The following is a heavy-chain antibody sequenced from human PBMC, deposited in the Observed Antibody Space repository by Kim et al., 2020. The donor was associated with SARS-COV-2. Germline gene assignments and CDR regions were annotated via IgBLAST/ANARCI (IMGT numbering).Heavy chain of an antibody. V-gene: IGHV3-30*07. J-gene: IGHJ6*03. Sequence: KGRFTITRDNSKNTLYLQMNSLRAEDTAVYYCARVTTPRATGTTTLYMDVWGKGTTVTVSS. D-gene: IGHD1-7*01. CDR3: ARVTTPRATGTTTLYMDV.